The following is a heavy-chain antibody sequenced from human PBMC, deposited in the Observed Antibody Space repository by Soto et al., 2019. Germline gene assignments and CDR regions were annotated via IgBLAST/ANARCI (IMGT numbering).Heavy chain of an antibody. J-gene: IGHJ5*02. CDR2: VNPSGGST. CDR1: GYTFTSYY. CDR3: ASEFTGDYDFLSGFENSNWFDP. D-gene: IGHD3-3*01. V-gene: IGHV1-46*01. Sequence: ASVKVSCKASGYTFTSYYMHWVRQAPGQGLEWMGIVNPSGGSTSYAQKFQGRVTMTRDTSTSTVYMELSSLRSEDTAVYYCASEFTGDYDFLSGFENSNWFDPWGQGTLVTVSS.